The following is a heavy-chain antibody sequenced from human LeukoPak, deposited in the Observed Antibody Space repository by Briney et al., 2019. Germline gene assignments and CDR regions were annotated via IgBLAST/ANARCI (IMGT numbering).Heavy chain of an antibody. CDR1: GYTFTSYG. V-gene: IGHV1-18*01. J-gene: IGHJ5*02. Sequence: GASVKVSCKASGYTFTSYGISWVRQAPGQGLEWMGWISAYNGNTNYAQKLQGRVTMTTDTSTSTAYMELRSLRSDDTAVYYCARDYGSGSYRSGWFDPWGQGTLVTVSS. D-gene: IGHD3-10*01. CDR2: ISAYNGNT. CDR3: ARDYGSGSYRSGWFDP.